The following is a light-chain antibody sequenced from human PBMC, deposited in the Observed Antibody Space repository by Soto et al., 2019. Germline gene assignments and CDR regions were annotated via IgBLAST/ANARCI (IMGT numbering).Light chain of an antibody. J-gene: IGKJ5*01. CDR1: QSISIY. CDR2: GAS. V-gene: IGKV1-39*01. CDR3: QQAYTTPEIT. Sequence: DIQMTQSPSSLSASVGDRVTITCRASQSISIYLNWYQLKPGKAPNLPMYGASYLKSGVPTRFSGSGSGTDFTLTISSLRPEDFAICYCQQAYTTPEITFGKGARLEIK.